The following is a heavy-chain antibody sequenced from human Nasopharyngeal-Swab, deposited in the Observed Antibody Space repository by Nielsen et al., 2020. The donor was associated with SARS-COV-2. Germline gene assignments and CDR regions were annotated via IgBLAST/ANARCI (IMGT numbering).Heavy chain of an antibody. CDR3: ARDIGDYRSFAY. J-gene: IGHJ4*02. V-gene: IGHV1-46*01. CDR2: INPKGGST. D-gene: IGHD4-17*01. Sequence: WAGQVTGQGLEWMGIINPKGGSTNYAQKFLGRITMTRDTPTTTVYMELSSLRSEDTAVYYCARDIGDYRSFAYWGQGTLVTVSS.